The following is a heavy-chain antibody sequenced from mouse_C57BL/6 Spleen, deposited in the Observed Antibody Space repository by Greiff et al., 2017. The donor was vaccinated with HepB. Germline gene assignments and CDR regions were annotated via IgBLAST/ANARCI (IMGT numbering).Heavy chain of an antibody. D-gene: IGHD1-1*01. J-gene: IGHJ4*01. CDR2: IDPETGGT. CDR3: TRSGFITTVVATGGYAMDY. CDR1: GYTFNDYE. V-gene: IGHV1-15*01. Sequence: QVQLQQSGAELVRPGASVTLSCKASGYTFNDYEMHWVKQTPVHGLEWIGAIDPETGGTAYNQKFKGKAILTADKSSSTAYMELRSLTSEDSAVYYCTRSGFITTVVATGGYAMDYWGQGTSVTVSS.